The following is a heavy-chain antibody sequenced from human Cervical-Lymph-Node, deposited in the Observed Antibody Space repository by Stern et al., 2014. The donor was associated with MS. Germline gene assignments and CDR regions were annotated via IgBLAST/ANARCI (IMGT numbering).Heavy chain of an antibody. CDR2: IFYSGTT. CDR1: GGSVSSSTYW. V-gene: IGHV4-39*01. Sequence: QVRLQESGPGVVKPSETLSLTCSVSGGSVSSSTYWWGWNRQSPGKGPQWIGSIFYSGTTFYHPSLESRVPISRASSKNQLSLIRTSMTAADAAVYYCARHGPLITGMAPFDHWGQGVLVTVSS. CDR3: ARHGPLITGMAPFDH. D-gene: IGHD1-20*01. J-gene: IGHJ4*02.